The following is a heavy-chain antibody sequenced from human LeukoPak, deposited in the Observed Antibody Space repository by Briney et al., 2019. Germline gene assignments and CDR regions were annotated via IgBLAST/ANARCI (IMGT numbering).Heavy chain of an antibody. J-gene: IGHJ4*02. CDR3: ARFGSAAGTGTSFDY. Sequence: PSGTLCLTPAVSRGSVNSGIYYSGCVRQPAREWLEWIGCIYTSGSTNYNPFLKSRVTISADTSKTQVSLNLSPVTAADTAVYFCARFGSAAGTGTSFDYWGQGTLVTVSS. CDR1: RGSVNSGIYY. CDR2: IYTSGST. D-gene: IGHD6-13*01. V-gene: IGHV4-61*02.